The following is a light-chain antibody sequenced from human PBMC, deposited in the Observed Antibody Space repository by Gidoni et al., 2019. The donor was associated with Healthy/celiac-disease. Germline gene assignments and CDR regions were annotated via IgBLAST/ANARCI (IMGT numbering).Light chain of an antibody. CDR2: GAS. Sequence: EIVLTQSPGTLSLSPGERATLSCRASQCVSSSYLAWYQQKPGQAPRLLIYGASSRATGIPDRFSGSGSGTDFTLTISRLEPEDFAVYYCQQYVSSLCSFGQGTKLEIK. J-gene: IGKJ2*04. V-gene: IGKV3-20*01. CDR1: QCVSSSY. CDR3: QQYVSSLCS.